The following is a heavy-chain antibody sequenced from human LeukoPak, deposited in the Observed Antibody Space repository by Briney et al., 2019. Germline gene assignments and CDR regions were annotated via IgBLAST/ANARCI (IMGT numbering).Heavy chain of an antibody. CDR3: AKDSHRYCSSTSCSPFDY. CDR2: INQDGSEK. V-gene: IGHV3-7*03. CDR1: RFTFSNYW. J-gene: IGHJ4*02. Sequence: KSGGSLRLSCAASRFTFSNYWMTWFRQAPGKGLEWVANINQDGSEKNYADSVKGRFTISRDNAKNSLYLQMNSLRAEDTALYYCAKDSHRYCSSTSCSPFDYWGQGTLVTVSS. D-gene: IGHD2-2*01.